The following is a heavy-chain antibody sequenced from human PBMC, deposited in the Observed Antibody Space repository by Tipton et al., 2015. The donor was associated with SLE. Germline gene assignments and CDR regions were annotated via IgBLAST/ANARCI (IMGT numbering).Heavy chain of an antibody. D-gene: IGHD3-22*01. J-gene: IGHJ6*02. Sequence: SGFTFSSYGMHWVRQAPGKGLEWVAFIRYDGSNKYYADSVKGRFTISRDNSKNTLYLQMNSLRAEDTPVDYCAKVEGHYYDRNGMDVWGQGTTVTVSS. V-gene: IGHV3-30*02. CDR2: IRYDGSNK. CDR1: GFTFSSYG. CDR3: AKVEGHYYDRNGMDV.